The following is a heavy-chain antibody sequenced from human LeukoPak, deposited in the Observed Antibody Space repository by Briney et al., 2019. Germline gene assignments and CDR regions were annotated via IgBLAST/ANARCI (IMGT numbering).Heavy chain of an antibody. J-gene: IGHJ3*02. D-gene: IGHD3-22*01. CDR2: FSSSGTTI. CDR3: ASVGDSSGYYYRKGAFDI. CDR1: GFTFSDYY. Sequence: PGGSLRLSCAASGFTFSDYYMSWIRQAPGQGLEWVSYFSSSGTTIYYPDSVKGRFTISRDNAKNSLYLQMNSMRAEDTAVYYCASVGDSSGYYYRKGAFDIWGQRTMVTVSS. V-gene: IGHV3-11*01.